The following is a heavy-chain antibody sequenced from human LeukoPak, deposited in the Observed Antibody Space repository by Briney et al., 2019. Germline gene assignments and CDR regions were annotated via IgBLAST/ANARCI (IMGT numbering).Heavy chain of an antibody. Sequence: GGSLRLSCAASGFTFSSYDMHWVRQATGKGLEWVSAIGTAGDTYYPGSVKGRFTISRENAKNSLYLQMNSLRAGDTAVYYCARTGYGNGAFDIWGQGTMVTVSS. J-gene: IGHJ3*02. CDR3: ARTGYGNGAFDI. CDR1: GFTFSSYD. D-gene: IGHD5-12*01. CDR2: IGTAGDT. V-gene: IGHV3-13*01.